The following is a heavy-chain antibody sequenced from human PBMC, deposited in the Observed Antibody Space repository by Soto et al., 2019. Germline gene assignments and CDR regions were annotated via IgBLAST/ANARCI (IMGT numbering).Heavy chain of an antibody. CDR2: INPSGGST. V-gene: IGHV1-46*01. J-gene: IGHJ5*02. Sequence: ASVKVSCKASGYTFTSYYMHWVRQAPGQGLEWMGIINPSGGSTSYAQKFQGRVTMTRDTSTSTVYMELSSLKASDTAMYYCARAIFGVTGNRFDPWGQGTLVTVSS. D-gene: IGHD3-3*01. CDR3: ARAIFGVTGNRFDP. CDR1: GYTFTSYY.